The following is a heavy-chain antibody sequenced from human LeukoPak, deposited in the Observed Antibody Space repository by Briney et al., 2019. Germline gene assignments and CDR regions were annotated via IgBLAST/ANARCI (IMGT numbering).Heavy chain of an antibody. D-gene: IGHD2-21*01. V-gene: IGHV1-3*01. J-gene: IGHJ6*02. CDR2: INAGNGNR. Sequence: ASVKVSCKASGYTFTSHGMNWVRQAPGQRLEWMGWINAGNGNRQYSQKFQGRATITRDTSAGTVYMELSSLRSEDTAVYYCARDPINIYSYGMDVWGQGTTVTVAS. CDR1: GYTFTSHG. CDR3: ARDPINIYSYGMDV.